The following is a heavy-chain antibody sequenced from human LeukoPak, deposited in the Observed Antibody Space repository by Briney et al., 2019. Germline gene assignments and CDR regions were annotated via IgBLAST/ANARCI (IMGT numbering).Heavy chain of an antibody. Sequence: ASVKVSCKASGFTFTEYYVNWVRQAPGQGLEWMGWINSNNGDTNYAQKFQGRVTMTRDTSISTAYMELRRLRSDDTAVYYCARDLYTFDYWGQGALVTVSS. CDR2: INSNNGDT. D-gene: IGHD4-11*01. CDR1: GFTFTEYY. V-gene: IGHV1-2*02. CDR3: ARDLYTFDY. J-gene: IGHJ4*02.